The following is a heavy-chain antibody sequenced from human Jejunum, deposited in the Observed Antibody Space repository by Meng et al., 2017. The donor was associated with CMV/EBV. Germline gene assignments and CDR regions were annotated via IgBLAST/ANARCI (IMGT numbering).Heavy chain of an antibody. CDR1: GFTFIHHW. CDR2: IDSDGGRT. V-gene: IGHV3-74*01. J-gene: IGHJ3*02. CDR3: ARLFNNALDI. D-gene: IGHD2/OR15-2a*01. Sequence: SCAAPGFTFIHHWMHWVRQAPGKGLLWVSRIDSDGGRTIYADSVKGRFTISRDNAKNTLYLQMDTLRAEDTAVYFCARLFNNALDIWGQGTMVTVSS.